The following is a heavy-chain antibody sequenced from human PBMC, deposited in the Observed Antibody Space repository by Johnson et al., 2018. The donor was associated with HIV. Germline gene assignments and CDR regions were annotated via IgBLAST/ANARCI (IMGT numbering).Heavy chain of an antibody. CDR1: GFSVSSQY. D-gene: IGHD2-8*01. V-gene: IGHV3-53*01. CDR3: AGGPSQWSWADVAFDI. J-gene: IGHJ3*02. Sequence: LVESGGGVVQPGGSLRLSCAASGFSVSSQYMSWVRQAPGKGLEWVSALYRCGSTYYVDSVKGRFTISRDNSKNTLHLQMNSLRVDDTAVDYFAGGPSQWSWADVAFDIWGQGTTVTVSS. CDR2: LYRCGST.